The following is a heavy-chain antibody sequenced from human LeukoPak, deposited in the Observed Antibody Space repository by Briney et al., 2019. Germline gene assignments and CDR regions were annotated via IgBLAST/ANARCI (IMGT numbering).Heavy chain of an antibody. D-gene: IGHD6-13*01. V-gene: IGHV4-39*07. CDR3: ARGVIAAGGNDFDY. CDR2: IYYSGST. Sequence: PSETLSLTCTVSGGSISSSSYYWGWIRQPPGKGLEWIGSIYYSGSTYYNPSLKSRVTTSVDTSKNQLSLKVISVTAADTAVYYCARGVIAAGGNDFDYWGQGTLVTVSS. CDR1: GGSISSSSYY. J-gene: IGHJ4*02.